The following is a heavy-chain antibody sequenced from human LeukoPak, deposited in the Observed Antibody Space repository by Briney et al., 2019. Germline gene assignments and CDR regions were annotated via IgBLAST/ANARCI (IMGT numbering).Heavy chain of an antibody. Sequence: GGSLRLSCAASGFTFSSYSMNWVRQAPGEGLEWVSSISSSSSYIYYADSVKGRFTISRDNAKNSLYLQMNSLRAEDTAVYYCARDSYCSGGSCYGDFDYWGQGTLVTVSS. CDR1: GFTFSSYS. CDR3: ARDSYCSGGSCYGDFDY. D-gene: IGHD2-15*01. V-gene: IGHV3-21*01. J-gene: IGHJ4*02. CDR2: ISSSSSYI.